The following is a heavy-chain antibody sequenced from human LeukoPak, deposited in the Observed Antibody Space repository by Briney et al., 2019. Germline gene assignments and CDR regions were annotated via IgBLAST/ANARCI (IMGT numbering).Heavy chain of an antibody. D-gene: IGHD6-13*01. CDR2: INHSGST. V-gene: IGHV4-34*01. CDR1: DVSISIYY. Sequence: ASETLSLTCTVSDVSISIYYWSWIRQPPGKGLEWIGEINHSGSTNYNPSLKSRVTISVDTSKNQFSLKLSSVTAADTAVYYCARGIWAGYSSSREEYFQHWGQGTLVTVSS. CDR3: ARGIWAGYSSSREEYFQH. J-gene: IGHJ1*01.